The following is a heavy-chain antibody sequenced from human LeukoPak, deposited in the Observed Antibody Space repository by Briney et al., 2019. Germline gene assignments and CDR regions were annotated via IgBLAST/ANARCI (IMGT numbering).Heavy chain of an antibody. D-gene: IGHD5-18*01. CDR1: GASMTVSSYY. Sequence: SETLSLTCRVSGASMTVSSYYWGWIRQPPGKGLEWIGNIFYSGTTYYNPSLKSRVTISVDTSKNQFSLKLSSVTAADTAVYYCARSWIQLWYYDYWGQGTLVTVSS. J-gene: IGHJ4*02. CDR2: IFYSGTT. V-gene: IGHV4-39*01. CDR3: ARSWIQLWYYDY.